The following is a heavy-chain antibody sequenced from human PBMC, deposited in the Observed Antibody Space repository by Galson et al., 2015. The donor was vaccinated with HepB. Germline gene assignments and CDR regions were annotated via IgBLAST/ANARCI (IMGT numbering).Heavy chain of an antibody. CDR2: ISSSSSYI. V-gene: IGHV3-21*01. J-gene: IGHJ4*02. CDR3: ARDDSMITFGGVIVNHFDY. Sequence: SLRLSCAASGFTFSSYSMNWVRQAPGKGLEWVSSISSSSSYIYYADSVKGRFTISRDNAKNSLYLQMNSLRAEDTAVYYCARDDSMITFGGVIVNHFDYWGQGTLVTVSS. D-gene: IGHD3-16*02. CDR1: GFTFSSYS.